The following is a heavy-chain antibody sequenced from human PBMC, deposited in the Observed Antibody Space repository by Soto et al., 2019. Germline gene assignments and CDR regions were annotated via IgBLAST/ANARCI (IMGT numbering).Heavy chain of an antibody. CDR2: IIPVFGTT. D-gene: IGHD3-3*01. CDR1: GGSFTNFA. CDR3: AKDRGTIFGVVNDAFDI. V-gene: IGHV1-69*01. J-gene: IGHJ3*02. Sequence: QVQLVQSGAEVKKPGSSVKVSCKASGGSFTNFAISWVRQAPGQGLEWMGGIIPVFGTTKYAERFQDRVMMTADESTNTAYLELSSLRSEDTAMYYCAKDRGTIFGVVNDAFDIWGQGTMVTVSS.